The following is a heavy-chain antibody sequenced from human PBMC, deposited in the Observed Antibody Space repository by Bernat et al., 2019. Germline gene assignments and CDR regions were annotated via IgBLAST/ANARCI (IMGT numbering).Heavy chain of an antibody. V-gene: IGHV3-74*01. D-gene: IGHD3-3*01. J-gene: IGHJ6*03. CDR1: GFTFSSYW. CDR3: ARDSSGYYDFWSGYYDYYYYYMDV. CDR2: INSDGSST. Sequence: EVQLVESGGGLVQPGGSLRLSCAASGFTFSSYWMHWVRQAPGKGLVWVSRINSDGSSTSYADSVKGRFTIYRDNAKNTLYLQMNSLRAEDTAVYYCARDSSGYYDFWSGYYDYYYYYMDVWGKGTTVTVSS.